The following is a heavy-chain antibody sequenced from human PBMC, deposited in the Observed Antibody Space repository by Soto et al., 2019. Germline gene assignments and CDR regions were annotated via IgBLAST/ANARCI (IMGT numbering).Heavy chain of an antibody. V-gene: IGHV3-15*01. D-gene: IGHD3-10*01. Sequence: GGSLRLSCAASGFTFSNAWMSWVRQAPGKGLEWVGRIKSKTDGGTTDYAAPVKGRFTISRDDSKNTLYLQMNSLKTEDTAVYYCTTDLSITMVRDVWGKGTTVTVSS. CDR2: IKSKTDGGTT. CDR1: GFTFSNAW. J-gene: IGHJ6*04. CDR3: TTDLSITMVRDV.